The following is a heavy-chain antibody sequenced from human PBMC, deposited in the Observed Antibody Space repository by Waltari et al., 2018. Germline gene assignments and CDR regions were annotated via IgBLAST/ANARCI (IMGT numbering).Heavy chain of an antibody. CDR1: GFTFNRHW. CDR3: ARDVSYGFDI. Sequence: ELQLVESGGDLVQPGGSLRLSCAASGFTFNRHWMNWVRQAPGKGLVWVSYIKSDGSGTTYADSVKGRFTISRDNAKNTLYLQMNSLRAEDTAVYYCARDVSYGFDIWGQGTMVTVSS. CDR2: IKSDGSGT. V-gene: IGHV3-74*01. J-gene: IGHJ3*02.